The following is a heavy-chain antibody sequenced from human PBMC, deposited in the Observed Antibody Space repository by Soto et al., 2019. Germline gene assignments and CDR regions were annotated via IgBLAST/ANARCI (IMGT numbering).Heavy chain of an antibody. CDR1: GGSIYRSGYY. Sequence: SSETLSLTCTVSGGSIYRSGYYWGWIRQPPGRGLEWIGNIDYNGVTYSNPSLKSRVTISRDTSKNQFSLKLTSVTAADTALYYCGKVLVGATGHTDSDSWGPGTLVTVSS. CDR2: IDYNGVT. J-gene: IGHJ4*02. V-gene: IGHV4-39*01. D-gene: IGHD2-15*01. CDR3: GKVLVGATGHTDSDS.